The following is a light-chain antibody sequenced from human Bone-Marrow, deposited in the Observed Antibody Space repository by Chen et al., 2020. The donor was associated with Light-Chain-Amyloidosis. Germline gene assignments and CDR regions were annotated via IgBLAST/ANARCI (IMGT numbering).Light chain of an antibody. V-gene: IGLV2-14*01. CDR2: EVT. CDR3: SSYTITNTLV. Sequence: QSALNQPAPVSGSPGPSIPISCTGTSSDVGGDNHVSWYQQHPDKAPKLMIYEVTNRPSWVPDRFSGSKSDNTASLTISGLQTEDEADYFCSSYTITNTLVFGSGTRVTVL. CDR1: SSDVGGDNH. J-gene: IGLJ1*01.